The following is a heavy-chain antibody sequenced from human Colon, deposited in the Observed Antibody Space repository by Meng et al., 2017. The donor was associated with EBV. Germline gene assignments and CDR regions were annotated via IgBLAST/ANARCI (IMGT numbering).Heavy chain of an antibody. CDR2: IYYSGST. V-gene: IGHV4-30-4*01. Sequence: QGQLQEPGPGLGQPSQSLSPTCTVSGGSISSGDYYGSWIRQPPGKGLELIGHIYYSGSTSYNPSLKSRVTISVDTSNNQFSLKLSSVTAADTAVYYCARVGWRQWSFDLWGRGTLVTVSS. CDR3: ARVGWRQWSFDL. CDR1: GGSISSGDYY. D-gene: IGHD5-18*01. J-gene: IGHJ2*01.